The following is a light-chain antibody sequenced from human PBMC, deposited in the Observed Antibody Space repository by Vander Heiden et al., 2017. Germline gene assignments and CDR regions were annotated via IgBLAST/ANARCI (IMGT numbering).Light chain of an antibody. CDR3: QQYNSYLTWT. V-gene: IGKV1-5*03. CDR1: QSISSW. Sequence: DIQMTQSPSTLSASVGDRVTITCRASQSISSWLAWYQQKPGKAPKLLIYKASSLESGVPSRFSGSGYGTEFTLTISSLQPDDFATYYCQQYNSYLTWTFGQGTKVEIK. J-gene: IGKJ1*01. CDR2: KAS.